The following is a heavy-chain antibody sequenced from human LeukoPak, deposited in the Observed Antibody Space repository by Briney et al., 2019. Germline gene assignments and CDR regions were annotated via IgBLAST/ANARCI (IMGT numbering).Heavy chain of an antibody. V-gene: IGHV3-43*02. CDR1: GLNFDDSA. Sequence: GGSLRLSCVASGLNFDDSAMHWVRQAPGKGLEWVSLISADGGSTFSADSVKGRFSISRDNSKSSLYLQMNSLRSEDTAMYYCAKESGKFDYWGQGTLVAVSS. CDR3: AKESGKFDY. CDR2: ISADGGST. J-gene: IGHJ4*02.